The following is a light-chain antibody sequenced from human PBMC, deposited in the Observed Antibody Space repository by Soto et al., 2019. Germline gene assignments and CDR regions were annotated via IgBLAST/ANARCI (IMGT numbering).Light chain of an antibody. CDR1: QTRSSW. CDR2: QGS. CDR3: QHYNSYSEA. V-gene: IGKV1-5*03. Sequence: DTGITQSPSTRSGSIGDRVTISCRASQTRSSWLAWCQQQRGKAPTLLLSQGSTLKSGAPSRFSASASGTEFTLTTSSLQPDDFATYCCQHYNSYSEAFGQGTKVDIK. J-gene: IGKJ1*01.